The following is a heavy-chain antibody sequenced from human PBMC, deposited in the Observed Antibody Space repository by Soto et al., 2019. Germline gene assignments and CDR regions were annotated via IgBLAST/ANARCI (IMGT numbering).Heavy chain of an antibody. V-gene: IGHV4-39*07. Sequence: SETLSLTCTVSGGSISSSSYYWGWIRQPPGKELAGIGSIYCSGSTYDNPSLKSRVTISVDTSKNQFSLKLSSVTAADTALYSCARTGIAAAAPGTFDIWGQGTLVTVSS. CDR1: GGSISSSSYY. CDR3: ARTGIAAAAPGTFDI. CDR2: IYCSGST. D-gene: IGHD6-13*01. J-gene: IGHJ3*02.